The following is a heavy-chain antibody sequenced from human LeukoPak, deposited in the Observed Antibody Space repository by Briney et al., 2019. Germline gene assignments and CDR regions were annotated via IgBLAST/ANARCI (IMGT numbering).Heavy chain of an antibody. D-gene: IGHD6-13*01. CDR2: ISYDGSNK. CDR1: GFTFSSYG. Sequence: GGSLRLSCAASGFTFSSYGMHWVRQAPGKGLEWVAVISYDGSNKYYADSAKGRFTISRDNSKNTLYLQVNSLRAEDTAVYYCAKDRGSWTDLSGYYFDYWGQGTLVTVSS. J-gene: IGHJ4*02. CDR3: AKDRGSWTDLSGYYFDY. V-gene: IGHV3-30*18.